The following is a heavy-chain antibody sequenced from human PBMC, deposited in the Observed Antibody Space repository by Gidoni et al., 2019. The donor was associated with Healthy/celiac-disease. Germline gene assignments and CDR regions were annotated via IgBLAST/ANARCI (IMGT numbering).Heavy chain of an antibody. D-gene: IGHD3-9*01. Sequence: VQLQASAPGLVKLSGTLSLTCPAPGAPNNFYYWNWFRQPPGKGLEWIWYIHYTGSTNYNPSLESRATILLDTSKNQFSLRLTSVTAADTAVYYCARGQPTANGYFGHYGMDVWGQGNTVTVSS. J-gene: IGHJ6*02. CDR1: GAPNNFYY. CDR3: ARGQPTANGYFGHYGMDV. V-gene: IGHV4-59*01. CDR2: IHYTGST.